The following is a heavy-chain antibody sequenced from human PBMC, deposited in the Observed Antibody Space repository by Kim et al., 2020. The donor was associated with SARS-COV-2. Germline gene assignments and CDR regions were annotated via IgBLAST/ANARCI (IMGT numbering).Heavy chain of an antibody. CDR3: ARSRNAAPKIILWFGEPTSGYYGMDV. Sequence: ASVKVSCKASGYTFTSYYMHWVRQAPGQGLEWMGIINPSGGSTSYAQKFQGRVTMTRDTSTSTVYMELSSLRSEDTAVYYCARSRNAAPKIILWFGEPTSGYYGMDVWGQGTTVTVSS. V-gene: IGHV1-46*01. D-gene: IGHD3-10*01. CDR1: GYTFTSYY. CDR2: INPSGGST. J-gene: IGHJ6*02.